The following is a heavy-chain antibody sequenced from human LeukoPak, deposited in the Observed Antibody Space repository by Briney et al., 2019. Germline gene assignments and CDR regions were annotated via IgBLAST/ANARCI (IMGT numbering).Heavy chain of an antibody. CDR2: INPSSGGT. CDR1: GYTFTGYY. V-gene: IGHV1-2*02. D-gene: IGHD2-2*01. Sequence: ASVKVSCKASGYTFTGYYIHWVRQAPGQGLEWMGWINPSSGGTIYAQKFQSRVTMTRDTSISTAYMELSRLRSDDTAVYYRARDKDIVVVSVALPGGHWGQGTLVTVSS. J-gene: IGHJ4*02. CDR3: ARDKDIVVVSVALPGGH.